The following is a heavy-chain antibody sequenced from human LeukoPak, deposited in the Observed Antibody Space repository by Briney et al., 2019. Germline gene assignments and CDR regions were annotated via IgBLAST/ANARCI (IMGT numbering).Heavy chain of an antibody. Sequence: PSETLSLTCTVSGYSISNNFYWAWIRQSPGKGLEWIVSINHSWSTNYNPSLKSRVTISVDTSKNQFSLKLSSVTAADTAVYYCARDGYYGSGSLTRYFDYWGQGTLVTVSS. CDR3: ARDGYYGSGSLTRYFDY. V-gene: IGHV4-38-2*02. CDR1: GYSISNNFY. CDR2: INHSWST. D-gene: IGHD3-10*01. J-gene: IGHJ4*02.